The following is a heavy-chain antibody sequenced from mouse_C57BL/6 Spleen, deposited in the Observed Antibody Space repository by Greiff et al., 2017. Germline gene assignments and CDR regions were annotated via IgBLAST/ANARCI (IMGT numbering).Heavy chain of an antibody. CDR1: GYTFTGYW. Sequence: QVQLQQSGAELTKPGASVKLSCKATGYTFTGYWMDWVKQRPGQGLEWIGEIFPGSGITNYNAKFKGKATFTADTSTNTAYMQLISLTTEDSAIYYGARRWRTSGDVGYWGQGTLVTVSA. V-gene: IGHV1-9*01. D-gene: IGHD3-2*02. CDR3: ARRWRTSGDVGY. J-gene: IGHJ3*01. CDR2: IFPGSGIT.